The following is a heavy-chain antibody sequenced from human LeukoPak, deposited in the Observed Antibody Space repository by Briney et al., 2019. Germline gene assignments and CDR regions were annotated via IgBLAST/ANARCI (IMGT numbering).Heavy chain of an antibody. V-gene: IGHV3-23*01. CDR2: ISDSGSST. D-gene: IGHD6-19*01. J-gene: IGHJ4*02. CDR3: AKDIMKWLVPNRGRPYYFDY. Sequence: PGGSLRLSCAASGFTFSNYAMSWVRQAPGRGLECVSSISDSGSSTYYADTVKGRFTISRDNSKNTLYLQMNSLRAEDTALYYCAKDIMKWLVPNRGRPYYFDYWGQGTLVTVSS. CDR1: GFTFSNYA.